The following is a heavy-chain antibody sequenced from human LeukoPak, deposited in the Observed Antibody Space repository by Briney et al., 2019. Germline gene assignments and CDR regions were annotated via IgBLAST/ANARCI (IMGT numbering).Heavy chain of an antibody. CDR3: ARLDIVVVPAAQANAFDI. CDR2: IYHSGST. CDR1: GYSISSGYY. Sequence: PSETLSLTCTVSGYSISSGYYWGWIRRPPGKGLEWIGNIYHSGSTYYNPSLKSRVTISVDTSKNQFSLKLSSVTAADTAVYYCARLDIVVVPAAQANAFDIWGQGTMVTVSS. V-gene: IGHV4-38-2*02. D-gene: IGHD2-2*01. J-gene: IGHJ3*02.